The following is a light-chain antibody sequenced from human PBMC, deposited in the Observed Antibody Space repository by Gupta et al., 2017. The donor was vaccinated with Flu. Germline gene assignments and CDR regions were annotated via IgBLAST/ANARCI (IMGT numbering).Light chain of an antibody. CDR1: QSVSSN. CDR2: GAS. Sequence: SPVTLSVAPGERATRSCRDSQSVSSNLAWYQQKPGQPPRLIIYGASNIANDIADRFSGRGYEKEFTLTSTSPQYEDSAVYYCQYYNDWHTFGGGTKVEI. J-gene: IGKJ4*01. CDR3: QYYNDWHT. V-gene: IGKV3-15*01.